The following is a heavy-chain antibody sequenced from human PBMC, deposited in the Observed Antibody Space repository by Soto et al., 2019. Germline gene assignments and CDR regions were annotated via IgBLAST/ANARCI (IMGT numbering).Heavy chain of an antibody. V-gene: IGHV3-30*04. CDR1: GFTFSRYT. Sequence: GGSLRLSCAASGFTFSRYTMYWVRQAPGKGLEWVAMISFDGSNEVYPDSVKGRFTNSRDNSKITLYLQMNSLRAEDTAMYYCARDSYYFDGSDRSGGYFDYWGQGTLVTVSS. CDR2: ISFDGSNE. CDR3: ARDSYYFDGSDRSGGYFDY. D-gene: IGHD3-22*01. J-gene: IGHJ4*02.